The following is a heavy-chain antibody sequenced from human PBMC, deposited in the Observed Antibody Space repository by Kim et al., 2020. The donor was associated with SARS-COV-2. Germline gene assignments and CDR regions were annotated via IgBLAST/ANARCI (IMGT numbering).Heavy chain of an antibody. CDR3: ATTTMVRGVINGWFDP. D-gene: IGHD3-10*01. J-gene: IGHJ5*02. V-gene: IGHV5-10-1*01. CDR1: GYSFTSYW. CDR2: IDPSDSYT. Sequence: GESLKISCKGSGYSFTSYWISWVRQMPGKGLEWMGRIDPSDSYTNYSPSFQGHVTISADKSISTAYLQWSSLKASDTAMYYCATTTMVRGVINGWFDPWGQGTLVTVSS.